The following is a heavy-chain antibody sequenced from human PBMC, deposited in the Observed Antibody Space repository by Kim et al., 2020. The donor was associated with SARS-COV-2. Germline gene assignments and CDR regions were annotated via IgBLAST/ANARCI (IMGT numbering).Heavy chain of an antibody. CDR3: ATSSSSFIDWYFDL. D-gene: IGHD6-6*01. V-gene: IGHV3-23*01. J-gene: IGHJ2*01. Sequence: ADSVKGRFTISRDNSKNTLYLQMNSLRAEDTAVYYCATSSSSFIDWYFDLWGRGTLVTVSS.